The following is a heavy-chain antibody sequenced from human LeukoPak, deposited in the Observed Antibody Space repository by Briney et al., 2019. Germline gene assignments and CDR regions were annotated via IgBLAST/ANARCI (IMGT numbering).Heavy chain of an antibody. V-gene: IGHV3-30-3*01. CDR3: ARDRGDGYNELDY. D-gene: IGHD5-24*01. J-gene: IGHJ4*02. CDR2: ISYDGSNK. Sequence: GGSLRLSCAASGFTFSSYAMHWVRQAPGKGLEWVAVISYDGSNKYYADSVKGRFTISRDNSKNTLYLQMNSLRAEDTAVYYCARDRGDGYNELDYWGQGTLVTVSS. CDR1: GFTFSSYA.